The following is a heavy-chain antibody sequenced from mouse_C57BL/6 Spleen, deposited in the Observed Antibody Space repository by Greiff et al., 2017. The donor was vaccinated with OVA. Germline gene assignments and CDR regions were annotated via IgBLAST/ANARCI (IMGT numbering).Heavy chain of an antibody. CDR2: IYPGSGNT. V-gene: IGHV1-76*01. J-gene: IGHJ4*01. Sequence: VQLQQSGAELVRPGASVKLSCKASGYTFTDYYINWVKQRPGQGLEWIARIYPGSGNTYYNEKFKGKATLTAEKSSSTAYMQLSSLTSEDSAVYFCARGIYYYGSSPYYYAMDYWGQGTSVTVSS. CDR1: GYTFTDYY. CDR3: ARGIYYYGSSPYYYAMDY. D-gene: IGHD1-1*01.